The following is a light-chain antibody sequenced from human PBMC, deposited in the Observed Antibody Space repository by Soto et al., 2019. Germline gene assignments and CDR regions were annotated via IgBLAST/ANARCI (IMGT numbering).Light chain of an antibody. CDR2: GAS. J-gene: IGKJ1*01. V-gene: IGKV3-15*01. CDR1: QSVSIN. Sequence: EIVMTQSPATLSVSPGERATLSCRASQSVSINLAWYQQKPGQAPRLLIYGASTRATGIPARFSGSGSGTEFTLTISSLQSEDFAVYYCQQYNNWPQTFGQGTKVPIK. CDR3: QQYNNWPQT.